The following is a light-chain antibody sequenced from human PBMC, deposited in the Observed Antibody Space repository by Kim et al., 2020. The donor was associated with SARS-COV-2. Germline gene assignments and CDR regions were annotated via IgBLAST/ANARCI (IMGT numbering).Light chain of an antibody. J-gene: IGKJ5*01. CDR3: QQLKSYPIT. V-gene: IGKV1-9*01. CDR1: QGIITY. CDR2: DAS. Sequence: SVRDRVSITGRASQGIITYLAWYPQKPGKALKLPIYDASTLETGVPSRFSGRGSGTEFTLTISSLQPEDFATYYCQQLKSYPITFGQGTRLEIK.